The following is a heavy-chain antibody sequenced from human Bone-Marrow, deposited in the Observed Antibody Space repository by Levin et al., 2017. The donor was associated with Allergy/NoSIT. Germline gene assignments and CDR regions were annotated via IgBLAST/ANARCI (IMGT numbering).Heavy chain of an antibody. J-gene: IGHJ5*02. V-gene: IGHV3-21*01. CDR2: ISSSSSYI. CDR3: ARDEYSSSWSPRKRGFDP. Sequence: GESLKISCAASGFTFSSYSMNWVRQAPGKGLEWVSSISSSSSYIYYADSVKGRFTISRDNAKNSLYLQMNSLRAEDTAVYYCARDEYSSSWSPRKRGFDPWGQGTLVTVSS. CDR1: GFTFSSYS. D-gene: IGHD6-13*01.